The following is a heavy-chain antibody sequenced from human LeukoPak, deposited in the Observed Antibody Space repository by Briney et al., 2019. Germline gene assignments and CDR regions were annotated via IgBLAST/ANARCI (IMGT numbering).Heavy chain of an antibody. CDR3: AREGSSGYYPY. CDR2: ISSNGNDK. Sequence: GGSLRLSCAASGFTFSSYPMHWVRQAPRKGLEWVAVISSNGNDKHYADPVKGRFTISRDNSKNTLYLQVNSLRAGDTAVYYCAREGSSGYYPYWGRGILVTVST. CDR1: GFTFSSYP. V-gene: IGHV3-30-3*01. J-gene: IGHJ4*02. D-gene: IGHD3-22*01.